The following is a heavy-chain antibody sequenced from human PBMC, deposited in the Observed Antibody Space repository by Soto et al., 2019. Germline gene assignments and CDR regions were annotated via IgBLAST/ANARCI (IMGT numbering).Heavy chain of an antibody. CDR2: IIPIFGTA. CDR3: ARDQIGEARYYFDY. V-gene: IGHV1-69*13. CDR1: GGTFGSYA. Sequence: GASVKVSCKASGGTFGSYAISWVRQAPGQGLEWMGGIIPIFGTANYAQKFQGRVTITADESTSTAYMELSSLRSEDTAVYYCARDQIGEARYYFDYWGQGTLVTVSS. J-gene: IGHJ4*02.